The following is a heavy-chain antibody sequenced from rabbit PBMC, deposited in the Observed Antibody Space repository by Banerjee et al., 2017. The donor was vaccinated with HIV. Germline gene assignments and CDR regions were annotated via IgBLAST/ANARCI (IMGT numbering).Heavy chain of an antibody. Sequence: QSLEESGGDLVKPGASLTLTCTASGFSFSSSYYMCWVRQVPGKGLEWIACIYTGSSGSTYYASWAKGRFTISKTSSTTVTLQMTSLTAADTATYFCARGVTRANLWGQGTLVTVS. V-gene: IGHV1S40*01. CDR3: ARGVTRANL. J-gene: IGHJ4*01. CDR1: GFSFSSSYY. D-gene: IGHD5-1*01. CDR2: IYTGSSGST.